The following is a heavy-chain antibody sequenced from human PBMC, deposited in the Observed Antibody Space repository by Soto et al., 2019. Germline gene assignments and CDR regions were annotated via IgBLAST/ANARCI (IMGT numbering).Heavy chain of an antibody. CDR1: GYSFTSYW. J-gene: IGHJ4*02. CDR2: IYPGDSDT. V-gene: IGHV5-51*01. D-gene: IGHD3-22*01. Sequence: PGESLKISCKGSGYSFTSYWIGWVSQMPGKGLEWMGIIYPGDSDTRYSPSFQGQVTISADKSISTAYLQWSSLKASGTAMYYCARTYYYDSSGYEGGSHDYWGQGTLVTVSS. CDR3: ARTYYYDSSGYEGGSHDY.